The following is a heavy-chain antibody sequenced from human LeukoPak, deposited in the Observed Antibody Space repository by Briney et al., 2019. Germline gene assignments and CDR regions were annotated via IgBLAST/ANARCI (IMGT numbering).Heavy chain of an antibody. CDR2: IYYSGNT. V-gene: IGHV4-59*08. CDR1: GGSISGYY. J-gene: IGHJ2*01. D-gene: IGHD3-3*01. CDR3: ARRSEDWYFDL. Sequence: SETLSLTCTVSGGSISGYYWSWIRQPPGKGLEWIGYIYYSGNTNYNPSLKSRVTISVDTSKNQFSLKLNSVTAADTAVYYCARRSEDWYFDLWGRGTLVTLSS.